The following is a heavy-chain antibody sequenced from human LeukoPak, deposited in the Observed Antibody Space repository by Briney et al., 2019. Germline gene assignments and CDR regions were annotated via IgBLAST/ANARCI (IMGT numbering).Heavy chain of an antibody. CDR2: IIPIFGIA. D-gene: IGHD3-22*01. J-gene: IGHJ6*02. V-gene: IGHV1-69*04. CDR1: GGTFSSYA. CDR3: ARDSNYDSSGYYPGKYYYYYGMDV. Sequence: ASVKVPCKASGGTFSSYAISWVRQAPGQGLEWMGRIIPIFGIANYAQKFQGRVTITADKSTSTAYMELSSLRSEDTAVYYCARDSNYDSSGYYPGKYYYYYGMDVWGQGTTVTVSS.